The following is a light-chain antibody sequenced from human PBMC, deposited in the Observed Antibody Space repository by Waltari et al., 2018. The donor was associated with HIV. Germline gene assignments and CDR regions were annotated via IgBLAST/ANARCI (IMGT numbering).Light chain of an antibody. CDR3: QQRSNWPLT. Sequence: EIVLTQSPATLSLSPGERATLSCRASQSISSSLAWYQQNPGQAPGLLIYDASNRATGIPARFSGRGSGTDFTLTISSLEPEDFAVYYCQQRSNWPLTFGGGTKVEIK. CDR2: DAS. CDR1: QSISSS. J-gene: IGKJ4*01. V-gene: IGKV3-11*01.